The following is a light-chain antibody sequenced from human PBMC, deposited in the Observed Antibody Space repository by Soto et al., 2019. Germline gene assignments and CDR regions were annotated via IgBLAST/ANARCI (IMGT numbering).Light chain of an antibody. J-gene: IGLJ1*01. CDR1: SSDVGGYNY. Sequence: QSALTQPASVSGAPGQSITISCNGTSSDVGGYNYVSWYQQHPGKAPKLMIYEVSTRPSGVSNRFSGSKSGNTASLTISGRQAEDEAAYYCSSYTSSSTRVFGTGTKLTVL. CDR2: EVS. CDR3: SSYTSSSTRV. V-gene: IGLV2-14*01.